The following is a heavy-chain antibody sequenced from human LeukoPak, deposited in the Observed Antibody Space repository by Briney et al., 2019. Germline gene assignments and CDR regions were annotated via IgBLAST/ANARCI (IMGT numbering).Heavy chain of an antibody. CDR1: GGSISSYY. J-gene: IGHJ3*02. D-gene: IGHD3-10*01. CDR2: IYYSGST. V-gene: IGHV4-59*01. Sequence: SETLSLTCTVSGGSISSYYWSRIRQPPGKGLEWIGYIYYSGSTNYNPSLKSRVTISVDTSKNQFSLKLSSVTAADTAVYYCARDADGSGSYYDDAFDIWGLGTMVTVSS. CDR3: ARDADGSGSYYDDAFDI.